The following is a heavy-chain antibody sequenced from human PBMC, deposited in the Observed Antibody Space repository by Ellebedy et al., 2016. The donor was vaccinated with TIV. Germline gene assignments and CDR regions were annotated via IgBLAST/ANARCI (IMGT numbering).Heavy chain of an antibody. CDR3: ARLRNGRMD. CDR1: GFTFSSHT. J-gene: IGHJ4*02. D-gene: IGHD1-1*01. CDR2: ISSSIITI. Sequence: GESLKISCAGSGFTFSSHTLIWVRPAPGKGLEWVSQISSSIITILYADSVKGRFTISRDNAKSSLYLQMHSLRDEDTAVYYCARLRNGRMDWGQGTLVTVSS. V-gene: IGHV3-48*02.